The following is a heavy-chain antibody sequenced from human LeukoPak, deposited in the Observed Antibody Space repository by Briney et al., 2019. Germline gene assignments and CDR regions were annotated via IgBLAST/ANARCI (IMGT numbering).Heavy chain of an antibody. J-gene: IGHJ6*04. V-gene: IGHV3-53*01. D-gene: IGHD5-18*01. CDR1: GFTVSSNY. CDR2: IYSGGST. CDR3: ARSDFGALLVDTAMDKYYYGMDV. Sequence: GGSLRLSCAASGFTVSSNYMSWVRQAPGKGLEWVSVIYSGGSTYYADSVKGRFTNSRDNSKNTLYLQMNSLRAEDTAVYYCARSDFGALLVDTAMDKYYYGMDVWGKGTTVTVSS.